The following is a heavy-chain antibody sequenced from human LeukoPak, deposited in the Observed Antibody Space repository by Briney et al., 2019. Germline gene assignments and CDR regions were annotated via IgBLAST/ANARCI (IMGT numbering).Heavy chain of an antibody. CDR3: ATQYLDY. Sequence: ASVKVSCKGSGYTFIDYYMHWVRQAPGQGLEWMGWINPSSGGTNYAQKFQGRVTMTRDTSISTAYMELSRLRSDDTAVYYCATQYLDYWGQGTLVTVSS. J-gene: IGHJ4*02. CDR1: GYTFIDYY. V-gene: IGHV1-2*02. CDR2: INPSSGGT.